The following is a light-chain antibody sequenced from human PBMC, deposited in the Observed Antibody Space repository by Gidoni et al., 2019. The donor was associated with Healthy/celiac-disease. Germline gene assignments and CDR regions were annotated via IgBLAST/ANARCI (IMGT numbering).Light chain of an antibody. Sequence: DLVITQSPLSLPVHPGEPASIPCRSSQSLLHSNGYNYLDWYLQKPGQSPQLLIYLGSNRASGVPDRFSGSGSGTDFTLKISRVEAEDVGVYYCMQALQTPITFGQGTRLEIK. CDR2: LGS. V-gene: IGKV2-28*01. CDR1: QSLLHSNGYNY. J-gene: IGKJ5*01. CDR3: MQALQTPIT.